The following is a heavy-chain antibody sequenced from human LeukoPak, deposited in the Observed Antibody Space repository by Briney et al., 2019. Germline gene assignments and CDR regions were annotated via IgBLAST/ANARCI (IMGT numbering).Heavy chain of an antibody. V-gene: IGHV3-48*03. CDR3: ARGDPHADL. Sequence: GGSLRLSCAASGFNLHTYEMNWVRQAPGKGLEWIADITISGHTKNYADSVKGRFTISRDSARTSLYLQMNSLRVEDTGVYFCARGDPHADLWGQGTLVTVSS. CDR1: GFNLHTYE. CDR2: ITISGHTK. J-gene: IGHJ5*02.